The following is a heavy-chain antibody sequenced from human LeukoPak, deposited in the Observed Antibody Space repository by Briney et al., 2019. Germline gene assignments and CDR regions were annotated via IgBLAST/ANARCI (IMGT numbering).Heavy chain of an antibody. CDR1: GYTFTSYW. CDR2: IHPGDSDA. V-gene: IGHV5-51*01. J-gene: IGHJ3*02. Sequence: GESLKISCKGSGYTFTSYWINWVRQMPGKGLEWMGIIHPGDSDARYSPSFQGHVTISADTSISTAYLQWSSLKASDTAMYYCAIRLRGYSYGLNAALDIWGQGTMVTVSS. D-gene: IGHD5-18*01. CDR3: AIRLRGYSYGLNAALDI.